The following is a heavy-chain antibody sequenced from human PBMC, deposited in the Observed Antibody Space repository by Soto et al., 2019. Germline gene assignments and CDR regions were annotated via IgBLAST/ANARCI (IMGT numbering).Heavy chain of an antibody. D-gene: IGHD3-3*02. CDR3: AKDSISYNGIYDAFDV. CDR1: GFTFSNYA. CDR2: IGGGEDI. Sequence: VQLLESGGGLVQPGGSLRLSCEASGFTFSNYAMAWVRQTPGEGPEWVSTIGGGEDIFYAESVKGPFIISSDDSRSTMYLQMDNLRVEDTAIYFCAKDSISYNGIYDAFDVWGQGTVVTVSS. J-gene: IGHJ3*01. V-gene: IGHV3-23*01.